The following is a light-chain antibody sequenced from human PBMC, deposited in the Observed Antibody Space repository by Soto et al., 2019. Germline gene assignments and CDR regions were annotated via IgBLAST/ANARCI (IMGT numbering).Light chain of an antibody. Sequence: EIVLTQSPATLSLSPGERATLSCRASQSVSSYLAWYQQKPGQAPRLLIYDASNRATGIPARFSGSGSGTDFTATIISLGPEDFAVYYCQQRSNWPPGLTFGGGTKVEIK. CDR3: QQRSNWPPGLT. J-gene: IGKJ4*01. CDR1: QSVSSY. V-gene: IGKV3-11*01. CDR2: DAS.